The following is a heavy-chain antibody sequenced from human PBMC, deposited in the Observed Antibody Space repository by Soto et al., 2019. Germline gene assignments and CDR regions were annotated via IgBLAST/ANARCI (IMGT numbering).Heavy chain of an antibody. J-gene: IGHJ4*02. CDR3: ARGSSYDYVSETYHLNHFDY. D-gene: IGHD3-16*02. CDR2: IYYSGST. V-gene: IGHV4-30-4*08. Sequence: PSETLSLTCTVSDGSITSGDFYWSWIRQSPGRGLVWIGFIYYSGSTYYNPSLKSRVTISVGSSTNQFSLKLSSVTAADTAVYYCARGSSYDYVSETYHLNHFDYWGQGTLVTSPQ. CDR1: DGSITSGDFY.